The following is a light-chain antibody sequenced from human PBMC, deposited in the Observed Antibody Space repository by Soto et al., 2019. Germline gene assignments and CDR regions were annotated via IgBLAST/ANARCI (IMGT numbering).Light chain of an antibody. CDR3: QQYNDWVT. J-gene: IGKJ5*01. CDR1: QSISSD. V-gene: IGKV3D-15*01. Sequence: EVVMTQSPATLSVSPVERATLSFRSSQSISSDLAWYQQKPGQGPRLLIYSASTRATGIPARFGGSGSETEFTLTISSLESEDVALYYCQQYNDWVTFGQGTRLEIK. CDR2: SAS.